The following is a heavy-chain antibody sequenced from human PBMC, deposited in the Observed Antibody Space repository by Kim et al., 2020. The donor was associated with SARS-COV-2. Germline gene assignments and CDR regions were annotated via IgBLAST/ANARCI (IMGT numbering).Heavy chain of an antibody. D-gene: IGHD6-6*01. J-gene: IGHJ4*02. CDR2: IKTDGTGI. Sequence: LSLTCAASGFTFSSYWMHWVRQAPGKGLVWVSRIKTDGTGISYADSVKGRFTISRDNAKNTLYLQMNSLRVEDTAVYYCSRDGARGGSSDYWGQGTLVTVSS. CDR3: SRDGARGGSSDY. CDR1: GFTFSSYW. V-gene: IGHV3-74*01.